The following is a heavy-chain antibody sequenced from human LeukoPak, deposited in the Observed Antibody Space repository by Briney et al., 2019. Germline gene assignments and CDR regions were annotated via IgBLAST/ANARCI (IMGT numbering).Heavy chain of an antibody. V-gene: IGHV1-8*02. CDR1: GYTFTSYD. CDR2: MNPNSGNT. J-gene: IGHJ5*02. Sequence: ASVKVSCKASGYTFTSYDINWVRQATGQGLEWMGWMNPNSGNTGYAQKFQGRVTMTRDTSTSTVYMELSSLRSEDTAVYYCARGDGEAASGTENWFDPWGQGTLVTVSS. D-gene: IGHD6-13*01. CDR3: ARGDGEAASGTENWFDP.